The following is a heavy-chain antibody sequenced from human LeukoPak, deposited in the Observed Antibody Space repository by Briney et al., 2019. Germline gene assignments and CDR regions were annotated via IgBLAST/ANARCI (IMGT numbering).Heavy chain of an antibody. CDR3: ARDWANSSVWSGFDY. D-gene: IGHD6-19*01. V-gene: IGHV3-23*01. CDR1: GFTFSSYA. Sequence: GGSLRLSCAASGFTFSSYAMSWVRQAPGKGLEWVSAISGSGGSTYYADSVKGRFTISRDNSKNTLYLQMNSLRAEDTAVYYCARDWANSSVWSGFDYWGQGTLVTVSS. CDR2: ISGSGGST. J-gene: IGHJ4*02.